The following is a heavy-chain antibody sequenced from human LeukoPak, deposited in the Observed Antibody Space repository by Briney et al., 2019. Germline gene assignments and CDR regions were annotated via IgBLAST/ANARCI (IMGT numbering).Heavy chain of an antibody. CDR2: IYPGDSDT. D-gene: IGHD1-26*01. CDR1: GYSFSSYW. Sequence: NPGESLRISCKGSGYSFSSYWLGWVRQMPGKGLEWMGIIYPGDSDTRYSPSFQGQVTISADKSISTAYLQWSSLKASDTAMYYCARLPYSGSYYGNYWGQGTLVTVSS. V-gene: IGHV5-51*01. J-gene: IGHJ4*02. CDR3: ARLPYSGSYYGNY.